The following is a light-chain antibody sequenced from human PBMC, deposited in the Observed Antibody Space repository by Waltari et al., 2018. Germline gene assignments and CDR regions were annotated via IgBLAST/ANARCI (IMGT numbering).Light chain of an antibody. CDR1: QSVSSSY. J-gene: IGKJ2*01. CDR2: GAS. Sequence: EIVLTQSPGTLSLSPGERATLSCRASQSVSSSYLAWYQQKPGQAPRLLIYGASSRATGFPDRFSGSGSGTDFTLTISRLEPDDFAVYYCQQYGRSPGMYTFGQGTKLE. CDR3: QQYGRSPGMYT. V-gene: IGKV3-20*01.